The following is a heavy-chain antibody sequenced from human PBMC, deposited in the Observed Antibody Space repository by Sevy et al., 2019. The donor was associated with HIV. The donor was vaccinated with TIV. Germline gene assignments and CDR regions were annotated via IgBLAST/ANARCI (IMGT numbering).Heavy chain of an antibody. CDR1: GFTFSSYE. CDR2: ISSSGSTI. CDR3: ASPGYDYDY. Sequence: GGSLRLSCAASGFTFSSYEMNWVRQAPGKGLEWVSYISSSGSTIYYADSVKGRFTISRDNAKNSLYLQMNSLRAEETDVYYCASPGYDYDYWGQGTLVTVSS. D-gene: IGHD5-12*01. V-gene: IGHV3-48*03. J-gene: IGHJ4*02.